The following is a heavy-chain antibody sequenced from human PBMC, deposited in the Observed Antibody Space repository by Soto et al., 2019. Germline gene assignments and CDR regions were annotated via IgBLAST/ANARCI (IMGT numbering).Heavy chain of an antibody. CDR2: IVVGSGNT. CDR1: GFTFTSAA. Sequence: SVKGSCKASGFTFTSAAMEWVRQARGQRLEWIGWIVVGSGNTNYAQKFQERVTITRDMSTSTAYMELSSLRSEDTAVYYCAAAPLGYCSGGSCYSGETYDAFDIWGQGTMVTVSS. J-gene: IGHJ3*02. CDR3: AAAPLGYCSGGSCYSGETYDAFDI. D-gene: IGHD2-15*01. V-gene: IGHV1-58*02.